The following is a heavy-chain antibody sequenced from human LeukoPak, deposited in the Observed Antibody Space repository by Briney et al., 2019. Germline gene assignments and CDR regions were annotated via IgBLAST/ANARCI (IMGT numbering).Heavy chain of an antibody. CDR2: IKPDGSEK. J-gene: IGHJ5*02. V-gene: IGHV3-7*01. CDR3: ARDYYGSGSSNWFDP. CDR1: GLTFSNYW. Sequence: GGSLRLSCAASGLTFSNYWMSWVRQAPGKGLEWVAHIKPDGSEKYYVDSVKGRFTISRDNSKNTLYLQMNSLRAEDTAVYYCARDYYGSGSSNWFDPWGQGTLVTVSS. D-gene: IGHD3-10*01.